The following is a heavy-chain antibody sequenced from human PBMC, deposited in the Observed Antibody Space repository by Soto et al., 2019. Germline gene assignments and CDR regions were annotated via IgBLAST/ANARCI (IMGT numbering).Heavy chain of an antibody. D-gene: IGHD1-26*01. CDR3: AKLLGGTAPSNDY. CDR1: GFTFSSYG. Sequence: SLRLSCAASGFTFSSYGMHWVRQAPGKGLEWVAVISYDGSNKYYADSVKGRFTISRDNSKNTLYLQMNSLRAEDTAVYYCAKLLGGTAPSNDYWGQGTLVTVSS. V-gene: IGHV3-30*18. CDR2: ISYDGSNK. J-gene: IGHJ4*02.